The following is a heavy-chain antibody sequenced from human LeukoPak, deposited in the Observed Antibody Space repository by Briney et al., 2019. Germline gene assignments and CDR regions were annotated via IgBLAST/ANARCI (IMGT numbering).Heavy chain of an antibody. CDR1: GFTFSSYG. CDR3: ARGNGDYAIHPDY. J-gene: IGHJ4*02. D-gene: IGHD4-17*01. CDR2: ISGSGSNT. V-gene: IGHV3-23*01. Sequence: GGSLRLSCAASGFTFSSYGMHWVRQAPGKGLEWISAISGSGSNTYYADSVKGRFTISRDNSKSTLYLLINSLRADDTAVYYCARGNGDYAIHPDYWGQGTLVTVSS.